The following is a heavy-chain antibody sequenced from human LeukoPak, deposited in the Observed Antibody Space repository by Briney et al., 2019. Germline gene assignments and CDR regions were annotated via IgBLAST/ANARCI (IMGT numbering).Heavy chain of an antibody. CDR1: GFTLRDYA. Sequence: GGSLRLSCPASGFTLRDYAMSWVRLAPGKGLQWVGFIRSKTYGGAADYGASVKGRFTIYRDDSQSIAYLLMNGLEIEDTAVYYCTRIGIGILGRDPVDYWGQGTLVTVSS. CDR2: IRSKTYGGAA. V-gene: IGHV3-49*04. CDR3: TRIGIGILGRDPVDY. J-gene: IGHJ4*02. D-gene: IGHD2-21*01.